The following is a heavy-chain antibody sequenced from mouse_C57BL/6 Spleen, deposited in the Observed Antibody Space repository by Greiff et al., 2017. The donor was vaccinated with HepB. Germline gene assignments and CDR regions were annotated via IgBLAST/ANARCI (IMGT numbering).Heavy chain of an antibody. V-gene: IGHV5-4*01. CDR3: AREGRGYVNYAYAMDY. Sequence: EVKLVESGGGLVKPGGSLKLSCAASGFTFSSYAMSWVRQTPEKRLEWVATISDGGSYTYYPDNVKGRFTISRDNAKNNLYLQMSQLKSEDTAMYYGAREGRGYVNYAYAMDYWGQGTSVTVSS. CDR1: GFTFSSYA. J-gene: IGHJ4*01. CDR2: ISDGGSYT. D-gene: IGHD2-1*01.